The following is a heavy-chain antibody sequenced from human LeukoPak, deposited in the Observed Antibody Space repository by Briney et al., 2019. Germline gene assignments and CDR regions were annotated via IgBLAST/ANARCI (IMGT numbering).Heavy chain of an antibody. CDR1: GFTFSSYS. Sequence: PGGSLRLSCAASGFTFSSYSMNWVRQAPGKGLEWVSYISSSSSTIYYADSVKGRFTISRDNAKNSLYLQMNSLRAEDTAVYYCARGGTMVRGVIDYWGQGTLVTVSS. CDR3: ARGGTMVRGVIDY. D-gene: IGHD3-10*01. V-gene: IGHV3-48*01. J-gene: IGHJ4*02. CDR2: ISSSSSTI.